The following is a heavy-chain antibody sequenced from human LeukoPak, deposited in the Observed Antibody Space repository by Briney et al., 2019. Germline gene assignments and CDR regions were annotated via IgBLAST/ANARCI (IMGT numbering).Heavy chain of an antibody. Sequence: GGSLRLSCAASGFTFSSYAMSWVRQAPGKGLEWVSAISGSGGSTYYADSVKGRFTISRDNSKNTLYLQMNSLRAEDTAVYYCAKDLDPNYYGSGSYGAFDIWGQGTMVTVSS. D-gene: IGHD3-10*01. CDR2: ISGSGGST. V-gene: IGHV3-23*01. J-gene: IGHJ3*02. CDR3: AKDLDPNYYGSGSYGAFDI. CDR1: GFTFSSYA.